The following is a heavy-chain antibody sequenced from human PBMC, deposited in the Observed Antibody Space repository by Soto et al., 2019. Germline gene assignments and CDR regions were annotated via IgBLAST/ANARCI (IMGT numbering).Heavy chain of an antibody. CDR1: GYTLTELS. CDR3: ATRRSLAAAADRFFDY. CDR2: FDPEDGET. J-gene: IGHJ4*02. Sequence: ASVKVSCKVSGYTLTELSMHWVRQAPGKGLEWMGGFDPEDGETIYAQKFQGRVTMTEDTSTDTAYMELSSLRSEDTAVYYCATRRSLAAAADRFFDYWGQGTLVTVSS. V-gene: IGHV1-24*01. D-gene: IGHD6-13*01.